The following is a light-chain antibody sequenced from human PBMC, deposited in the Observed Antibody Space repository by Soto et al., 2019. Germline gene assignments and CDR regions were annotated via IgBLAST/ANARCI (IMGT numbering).Light chain of an antibody. V-gene: IGKV1-33*01. CDR1: QDISKF. J-gene: IGKJ3*01. CDR2: DAS. Sequence: DIQITQSPSSLSASIGDRVSFTCRASQDISKFLNWYQHKPGQAPSLLIYDASKSHFGVPSRFSGSGSGTDFTFTISSLQPEDNATYYCQQYENRPYTFGPGTKVDIK. CDR3: QQYENRPYT.